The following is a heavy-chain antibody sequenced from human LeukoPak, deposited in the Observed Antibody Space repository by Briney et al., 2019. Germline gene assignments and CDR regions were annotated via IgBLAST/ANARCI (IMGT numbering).Heavy chain of an antibody. V-gene: IGHV3-7*01. CDR3: ARDGCTSTTCTTLGGFNH. CDR1: GFTFIAYW. Sequence: GGSLRLSCEGSGFTFIAYWMSWVRQAPGRGLEWVASIDQGGGETHFADSVRGRFTISRDNARNSLFLQMDSLREADTGVYFCARDGCTSTTCTTLGGFNHWAQRTQVTVSS. J-gene: IGHJ4*02. D-gene: IGHD1-26*01. CDR2: IDQGGGET.